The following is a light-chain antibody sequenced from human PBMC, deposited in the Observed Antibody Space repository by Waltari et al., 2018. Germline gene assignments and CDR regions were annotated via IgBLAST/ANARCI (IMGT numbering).Light chain of an antibody. J-gene: IGKJ1*01. V-gene: IGKV1-5*03. CDR1: QSISNR. Sequence: DIQSTQSPSTLSASVGDSVTITSRASQSISNRWAWYQQKPGNAPKLLIYTVSSLQSGVPSSFRGSRSGTEFTLTISSLQPDDFATYYCQQYNSYSRTFGQGTKVEI. CDR2: TVS. CDR3: QQYNSYSRT.